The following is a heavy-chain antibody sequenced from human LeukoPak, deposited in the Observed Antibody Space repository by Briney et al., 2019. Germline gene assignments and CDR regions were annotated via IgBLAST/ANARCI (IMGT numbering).Heavy chain of an antibody. CDR3: AKDRGFEFASGSSELDY. J-gene: IGHJ4*02. D-gene: IGHD3-10*01. CDR1: GFTFSGYG. CDR2: ISHDGSKK. V-gene: IGHV3-30*18. Sequence: GGSLRLSCAASGFTFSGYGMHWVRQAPGKGLEWAAVISHDGSKKYYADSVKGRFTISRDNSKNMLYLQMNSLRDEDTAVYYCAKDRGFEFASGSSELDYWGQGTLVTVSS.